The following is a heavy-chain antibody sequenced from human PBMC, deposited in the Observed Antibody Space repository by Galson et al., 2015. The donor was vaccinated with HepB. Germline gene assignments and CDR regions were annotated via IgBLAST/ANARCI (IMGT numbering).Heavy chain of an antibody. V-gene: IGHV3-30*04. CDR2: ILSDGSNK. Sequence: SLRLSCAASGFTFNKFAMHWVRQAPGRGLEWVALILSDGSNKWYADSVKGRFTVSRDNSKNTLYLQMNSLRVEDTAMYYCASLYSSTEGGQGTLVTVSS. D-gene: IGHD6-13*01. CDR1: GFTFNKFA. CDR3: ASLYSSTE. J-gene: IGHJ4*02.